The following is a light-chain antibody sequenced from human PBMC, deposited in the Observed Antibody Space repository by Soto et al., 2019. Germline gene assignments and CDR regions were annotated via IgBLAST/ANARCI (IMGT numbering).Light chain of an antibody. Sequence: EIVLTQSPGTLSLSPGERATLSCRASQSVSSSYLAWYQQKPGQAPRLLIYGASSRATGIADRFSGSASGTDFTLTISRLEPEDLAVYYCQQYGSSPWTFGQGTKVEIK. CDR3: QQYGSSPWT. V-gene: IGKV3-20*01. CDR1: QSVSSSY. CDR2: GAS. J-gene: IGKJ1*01.